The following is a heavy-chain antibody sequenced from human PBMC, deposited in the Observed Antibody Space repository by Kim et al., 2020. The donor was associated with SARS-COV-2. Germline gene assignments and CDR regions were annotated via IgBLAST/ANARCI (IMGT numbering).Heavy chain of an antibody. J-gene: IGHJ4*02. Sequence: GGSLRLSCAASGFTFDDYAMHWVRQAPGKGLEWVSVISGDGDSTYYAESVKGRFTISRDSSKNSLYLQMRSRTTEDSALYYCAKVGGRGISGTTRYFDYWGQGILFTVSS. CDR3: AKVGGRGISGTTRYFDY. D-gene: IGHD1-7*01. CDR1: GFTFDDYA. CDR2: ISGDGDST. V-gene: IGHV3-43*02.